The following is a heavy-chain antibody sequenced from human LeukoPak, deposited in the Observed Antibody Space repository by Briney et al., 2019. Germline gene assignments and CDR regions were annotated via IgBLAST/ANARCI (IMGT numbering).Heavy chain of an antibody. CDR1: GFTFSTYW. CDR2: IRHDGNEK. Sequence: GGSLRLSCAASGFTFSTYWMTWIRQAPGEGLEWVATIRHDGNEKLYVDSVKGRFSISRDNAKNSLYLQMNSLRAEDTAVYHCASGRDGYNHYFDYWGQGTLVTVSS. CDR3: ASGRDGYNHYFDY. V-gene: IGHV3-7*01. J-gene: IGHJ4*02. D-gene: IGHD5-24*01.